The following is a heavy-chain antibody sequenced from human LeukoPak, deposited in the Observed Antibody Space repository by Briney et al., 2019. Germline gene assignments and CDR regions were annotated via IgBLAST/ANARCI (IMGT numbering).Heavy chain of an antibody. CDR3: ARARSRITFGGIRHAFDI. D-gene: IGHD3-16*01. J-gene: IGHJ3*02. CDR1: GYTFTSYG. V-gene: IGHV1-69*04. Sequence: SVKVSCKASGYTFTSYGISWVRQAPGQGLEWVARIIPLLGITNHAQKLQGRVTVTADTSTNTAYMELTSLISDDTAVYYCARARSRITFGGIRHAFDIWGQGTLVTVSS. CDR2: IIPLLGIT.